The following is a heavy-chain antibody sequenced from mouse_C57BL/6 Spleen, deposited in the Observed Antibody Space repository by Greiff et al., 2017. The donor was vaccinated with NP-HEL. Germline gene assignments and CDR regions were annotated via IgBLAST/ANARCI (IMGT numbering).Heavy chain of an antibody. J-gene: IGHJ4*01. CDR1: GFTFSSYA. D-gene: IGHD2-1*01. CDR2: ISDGGSYT. V-gene: IGHV5-4*01. CDR3: ARDPIYYGNLYAMDY. Sequence: EVKLMESGGGLVKPGGSLKLSCAASGFTFSSYAMSWVRQTPEKRLEWVATISDGGSYTYYPDNVKGRFTISRDNAKNNLYLQMSHLKSEDTAMYYGARDPIYYGNLYAMDYWGQGTSVTVSS.